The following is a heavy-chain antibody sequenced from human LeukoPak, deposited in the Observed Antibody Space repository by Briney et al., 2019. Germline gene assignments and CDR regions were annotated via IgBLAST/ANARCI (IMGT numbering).Heavy chain of an antibody. CDR2: INHSGST. D-gene: IGHD4-23*01. J-gene: IGHJ4*02. Sequence: SETLSLTCAVYGGSFSGYYWSWIRQPPGKRLEWIGEINHSGSTNYNPSLKSRVTISVDTSKNQFSLKLSSVTAADTAVYYCARALYGGKVFDYWGQGTLVTVSS. CDR3: ARALYGGKVFDY. CDR1: GGSFSGYY. V-gene: IGHV4-34*01.